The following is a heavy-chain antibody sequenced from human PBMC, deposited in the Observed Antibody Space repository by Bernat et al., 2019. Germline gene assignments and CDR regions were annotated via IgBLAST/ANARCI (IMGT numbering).Heavy chain of an antibody. CDR2: IGNADDT. Sequence: EVQLVESGGGLVQPGGSLRLSCAASGFTFRGADFHWVRQATGKGLEWVSAIGNADDTYYSASVEGRFTISSKDAKNSLYLQMNNLKAEDTAVYYCVREDVRSGCCHWYFDLWGRGTLVTVSS. CDR3: VREDVRSGCCHWYFDL. J-gene: IGHJ2*01. CDR1: GFTFRGAD. D-gene: IGHD6-19*01. V-gene: IGHV3-13*04.